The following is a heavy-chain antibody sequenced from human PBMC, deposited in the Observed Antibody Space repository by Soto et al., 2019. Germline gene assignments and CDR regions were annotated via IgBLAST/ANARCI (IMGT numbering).Heavy chain of an antibody. CDR2: IRSKANSYAT. CDR3: TRMLLLYYYGMDV. Sequence: GGSLRLSCAASGFTFSGSAMHWVRQASGKGLEWVGRIRSKANSYATAYAASVKGRFTISRDDSKNTAYLQMNSLKTEDTAVYYCTRMLLLYYYGMDVWGQGTTVTVSS. D-gene: IGHD2-21*01. J-gene: IGHJ6*02. CDR1: GFTFSGSA. V-gene: IGHV3-73*01.